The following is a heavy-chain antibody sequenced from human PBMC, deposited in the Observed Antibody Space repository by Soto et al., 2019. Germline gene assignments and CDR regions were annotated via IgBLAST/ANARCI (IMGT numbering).Heavy chain of an antibody. CDR1: GFTFTSSA. D-gene: IGHD3-3*01. V-gene: IGHV1-58*01. CDR2: IVVGSGNT. CDR3: AASSPPYYDFWSGSGYYYGMDV. Sequence: QMQLVQSGPEVKKPGTSVKVSCKASGFTFTSSAVQWVRQARGQRLEWIGWIVVGSGNTNYAQKFQERVTITRDMSTSTAYMELSSLRSEDTAVYYCAASSPPYYDFWSGSGYYYGMDVW. J-gene: IGHJ6*01.